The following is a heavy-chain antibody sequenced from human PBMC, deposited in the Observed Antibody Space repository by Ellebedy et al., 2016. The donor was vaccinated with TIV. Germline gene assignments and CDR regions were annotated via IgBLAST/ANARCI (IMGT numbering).Heavy chain of an antibody. CDR3: AREGGHGSGSYYY. V-gene: IGHV1-69*13. CDR2: IIPIFGTA. CDR1: GGTFSSYA. D-gene: IGHD3-10*01. J-gene: IGHJ4*02. Sequence: SVKVPCXASGGTFSSYAISWVRQAPGQGLEWMGGIIPIFGTANYAQKFQGRVTITADESTSTAYMELSSLRSEDTAVYYCAREGGHGSGSYYYWGQGTLVTVSS.